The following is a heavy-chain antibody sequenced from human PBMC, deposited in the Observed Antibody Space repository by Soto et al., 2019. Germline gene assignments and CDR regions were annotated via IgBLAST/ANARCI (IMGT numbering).Heavy chain of an antibody. CDR3: AREGGYVDSIGSGVYHYHGGDV. Sequence: PEALSPPSTVSGGTMSPQIWIGIRQPAGRGLEWIGRIHTTGSTNYNPSLKSRVTMSLDTSRNQFSLKLSSVTAADTAVYYCAREGGYVDSIGSGVYHYHGGDVCGQGTTV. CDR1: GGTMSPQI. D-gene: IGHD3-22*01. V-gene: IGHV4-4*07. J-gene: IGHJ6*02. CDR2: IHTTGST.